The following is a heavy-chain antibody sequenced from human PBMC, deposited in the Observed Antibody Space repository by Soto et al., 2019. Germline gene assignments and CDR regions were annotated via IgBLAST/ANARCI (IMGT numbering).Heavy chain of an antibody. CDR2: INHSGST. CDR3: ARVRGENIVLMVYAPSFVSYNWFDP. D-gene: IGHD2-8*01. Sequence: QVQLQQWGAGLLKPSETLSLTCAVYGGSFSGYYWSWIRQPPGKGLEWIGEINHSGSTNYNPSLKSRVTISVDTSKNQFSLKLSSVTAADTAVYYCARVRGENIVLMVYAPSFVSYNWFDPWGQGTLVTVSS. V-gene: IGHV4-34*01. CDR1: GGSFSGYY. J-gene: IGHJ5*02.